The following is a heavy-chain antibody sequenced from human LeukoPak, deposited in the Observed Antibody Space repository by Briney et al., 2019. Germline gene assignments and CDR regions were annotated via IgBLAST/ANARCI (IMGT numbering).Heavy chain of an antibody. J-gene: IGHJ4*02. CDR1: GYTHTNYF. D-gene: IGHD1-26*01. CDR2: INPSGGSR. Sequence: ASVKVSCKASGYTHTNYFMHWVRQAPGQWLEWVGRINPSGGSRTYAPKFQGRVAMTRDTSTSTVYMDLISLRSEDTAVYYCAREANGAFDYWGQGTLVTVSS. V-gene: IGHV1-46*01. CDR3: AREANGAFDY.